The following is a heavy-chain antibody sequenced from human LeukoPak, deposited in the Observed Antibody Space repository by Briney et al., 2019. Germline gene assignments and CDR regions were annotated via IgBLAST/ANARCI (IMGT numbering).Heavy chain of an antibody. Sequence: SETLSLTCAVYGGSFSGYYWSWIRQPPGKGLEWIGEINHSGSTNYNPSLKSRVTISVDTSKNQFSLKLSSVTAADTAVYYCARGLRYFDWLLGPWGQGTLVTVSS. J-gene: IGHJ5*02. CDR3: ARGLRYFDWLLGP. CDR1: GGSFSGYY. V-gene: IGHV4-34*01. D-gene: IGHD3-9*01. CDR2: INHSGST.